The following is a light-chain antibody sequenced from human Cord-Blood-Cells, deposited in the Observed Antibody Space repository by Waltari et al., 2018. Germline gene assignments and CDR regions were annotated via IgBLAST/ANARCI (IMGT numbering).Light chain of an antibody. Sequence: QSALTQPASVPGSPGQSITISCTGTSSDVGGYTYVSWYQQHPGKAPKLMIYDVSNRPSGVSNRFSGSKSGNTASLTISGLQAEDEADYYCSSYTSSSTYVFGTGTKVTVL. J-gene: IGLJ1*01. V-gene: IGLV2-14*03. CDR2: DVS. CDR3: SSYTSSSTYV. CDR1: SSDVGGYTY.